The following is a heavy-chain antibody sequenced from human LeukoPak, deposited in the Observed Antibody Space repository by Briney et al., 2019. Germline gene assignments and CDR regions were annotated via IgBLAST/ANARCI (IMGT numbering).Heavy chain of an antibody. CDR2: IYSGGST. Sequence: GGSLRLSCAASGFTVSSNYMSWVRQAPGKGLEWVSIIYSGGSTYYADSVKGRFTISRDNSKNTLYLQMNSLRAEDTAVYYCARADYGSGRYYFDYWGQGTLVTVSS. CDR1: GFTVSSNY. CDR3: ARADYGSGRYYFDY. J-gene: IGHJ4*02. D-gene: IGHD3-10*01. V-gene: IGHV3-66*01.